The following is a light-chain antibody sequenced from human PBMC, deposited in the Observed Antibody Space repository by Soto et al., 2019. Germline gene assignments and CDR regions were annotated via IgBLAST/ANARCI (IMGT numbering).Light chain of an antibody. V-gene: IGLV2-14*03. CDR1: SSDVGGYNY. J-gene: IGLJ1*01. Sequence: QSALTQPASVSGSPGQSITISCTGTSSDVGGYNYVSWYQHHPGKAAKLLIYDVSNRPSGVSNRFSGSKSDNTASLTISGLQPEDEADYYCSSYTTSNTRQIVCGTRTKVTVL. CDR2: DVS. CDR3: SSYTTSNTRQIV.